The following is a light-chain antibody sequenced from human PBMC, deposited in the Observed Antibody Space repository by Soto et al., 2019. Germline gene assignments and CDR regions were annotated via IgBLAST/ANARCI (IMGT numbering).Light chain of an antibody. J-gene: IGLJ3*02. V-gene: IGLV2-14*01. CDR2: EVS. Sequence: QSALTQPASMSGSPGQSITISCTGTSSDVGAYDYVSWYQQHPGKAPKLIISEVSNRPSGVSDRFSGSKSANTASLTISGLQAEDEADYYCSSYTTYTTWVFGGGTKLTVL. CDR3: SSYTTYTTWV. CDR1: SSDVGAYDY.